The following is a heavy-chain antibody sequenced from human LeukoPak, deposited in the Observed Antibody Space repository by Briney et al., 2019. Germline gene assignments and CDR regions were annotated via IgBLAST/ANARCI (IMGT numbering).Heavy chain of an antibody. CDR3: ARDRPTGSYYSIDY. CDR1: GFTFNEFS. CDR2: IWHDGSNK. Sequence: GGSLTLSCTASGFTFNEFSVHWVRQAPGQGLEWVACIWHDGSNKYYADSVKGRSTISRDNSKNTVYLQMNSLRVEDTAIYYCARDRPTGSYYSIDYWGQGIQATVSS. D-gene: IGHD1-26*01. J-gene: IGHJ4*02. V-gene: IGHV3-33*01.